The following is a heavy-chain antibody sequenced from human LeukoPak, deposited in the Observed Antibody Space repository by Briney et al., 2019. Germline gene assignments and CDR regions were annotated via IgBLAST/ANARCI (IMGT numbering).Heavy chain of an antibody. CDR1: GGSISSYY. CDR3: ARARYGSGSYHYMDV. D-gene: IGHD3-10*01. CDR2: IYTSGST. V-gene: IGHV4-4*07. Sequence: SETLSLTCTVSGGSISSYYWSWIRQPAGKGLEWIGRIYTSGSTNYNPSLKSRVTISVDTSKNQFSLKLSSVTAADTAVYYCARARYGSGSYHYMDVWGKGTTVTISS. J-gene: IGHJ6*03.